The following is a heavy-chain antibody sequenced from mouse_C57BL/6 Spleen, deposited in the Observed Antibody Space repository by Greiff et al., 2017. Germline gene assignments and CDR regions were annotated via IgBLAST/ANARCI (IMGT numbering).Heavy chain of an antibody. CDR3: ARGLPYFDY. CDR2: INYDGSST. V-gene: IGHV5-16*01. CDR1: GFTFSDYY. J-gene: IGHJ2*01. Sequence: EVKLMESEGGLVQPGSSMKLSCTASGFTFSDYYMAWVRQVPEKGLEWVANINYDGSSTYYLDSLKSRFIISRDNAKNILYLQMSSLKSEDTATYYCARGLPYFDYWGQGTTRTVSS. D-gene: IGHD2-2*01.